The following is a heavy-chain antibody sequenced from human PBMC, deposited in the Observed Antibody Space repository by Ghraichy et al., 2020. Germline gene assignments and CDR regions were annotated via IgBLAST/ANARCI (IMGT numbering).Heavy chain of an antibody. D-gene: IGHD2-2*02. V-gene: IGHV1-2*02. Sequence: ASVKVSCKASGYTFTGYYMHWVRQAPGQGLEWMGSINPNSGGTNYAQKFQGRVTMTRDTSISTAYMELSRLRSDDTAVYYCARGRRGYCSSTSCYIPFDYWGQGTLVTVSS. CDR2: INPNSGGT. CDR3: ARGRRGYCSSTSCYIPFDY. CDR1: GYTFTGYY. J-gene: IGHJ4*02.